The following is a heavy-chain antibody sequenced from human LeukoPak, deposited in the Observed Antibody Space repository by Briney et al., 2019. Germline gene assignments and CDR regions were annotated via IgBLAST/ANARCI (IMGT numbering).Heavy chain of an antibody. J-gene: IGHJ4*02. D-gene: IGHD2-21*02. V-gene: IGHV4-59*08. CDR2: IYYSGST. CDR1: GGSISSYY. Sequence: PSETLSLTCTVSGGSISSYYWSWIRQPPGKGLEWVGSIYYSGSTNYNPSLKSRVTISVDTSKNQFSLKLSSVTAADTAVYYCASNIVVVTASDYWGQGTLVTVSS. CDR3: ASNIVVVTASDY.